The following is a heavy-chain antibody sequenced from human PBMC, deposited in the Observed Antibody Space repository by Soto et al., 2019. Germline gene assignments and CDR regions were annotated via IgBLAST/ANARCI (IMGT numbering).Heavy chain of an antibody. V-gene: IGHV3-33*01. CDR2: IWYDGSNK. J-gene: IGHJ4*02. CDR3: ARGYCGGDCYSDFDY. Sequence: GGSLRLSCAASGFTFSTYGMHWVRQAPGKGLEWVTVIWYDGSNKYYADSVKGRFTISRDNSKNTLYLQMNSLRVEDTAVYYCARGYCGGDCYSDFDYWGQGTLVTVSS. D-gene: IGHD2-21*02. CDR1: GFTFSTYG.